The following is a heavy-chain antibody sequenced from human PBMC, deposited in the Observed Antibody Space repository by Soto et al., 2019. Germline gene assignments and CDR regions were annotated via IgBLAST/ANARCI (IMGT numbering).Heavy chain of an antibody. CDR3: AKSSGSYPVYNGLSL. Sequence: EVQLLESGGGLVQPGGSLRLSCAASGFPFSTSAMNWVRQAPGKGLEWVSIISASSDAAYYAESVKGRFASSRDNSKNTLYLQMNSLRAEDTAVYYCAKSSGSYPVYNGLSLWGQGTTVTVS. V-gene: IGHV3-23*01. D-gene: IGHD1-26*01. J-gene: IGHJ6*02. CDR1: GFPFSTSA. CDR2: ISASSDAA.